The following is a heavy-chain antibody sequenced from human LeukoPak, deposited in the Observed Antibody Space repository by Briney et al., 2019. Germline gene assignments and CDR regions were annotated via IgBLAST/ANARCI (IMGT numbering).Heavy chain of an antibody. J-gene: IGHJ4*02. CDR3: AKGDPYCSSTSCYVGEPFDY. CDR1: GFTFSSYG. CDR2: IRYDGSNK. D-gene: IGHD2-2*01. V-gene: IGHV3-30*02. Sequence: GGSLRLSCAASGFTFSSYGMHWVRQAPGKGPEWVAFIRYDGSNKYYADSVKGRFTISRDNSKNTLYLQMNSLRAEDTAVYYCAKGDPYCSSTSCYVGEPFDYWGQGTLVTVSS.